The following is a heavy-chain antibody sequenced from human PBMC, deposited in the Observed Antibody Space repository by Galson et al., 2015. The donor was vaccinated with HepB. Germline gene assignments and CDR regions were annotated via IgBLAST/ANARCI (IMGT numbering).Heavy chain of an antibody. D-gene: IGHD2-2*01. CDR3: ARLYCSSTSCYGRNNWFDP. CDR1: GFTFSSYA. CDR2: ISYDGSNK. V-gene: IGHV3-30-3*01. Sequence: SLRLSCAASGFTFSSYAMHWVRQAPGKGLEWVAVISYDGSNKYYADSVKGRFTISRDNSKNTLYLQMNSLRAEDTAVYYCARLYCSSTSCYGRNNWFDPWGQGTLVTVSS. J-gene: IGHJ5*02.